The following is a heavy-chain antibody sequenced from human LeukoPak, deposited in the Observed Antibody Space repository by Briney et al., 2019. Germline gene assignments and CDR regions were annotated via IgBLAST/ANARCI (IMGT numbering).Heavy chain of an antibody. J-gene: IGHJ3*02. Sequence: GGSLRLSCADSGFTFSTYWMHWVRQAPGKGLVWVSRITPDGRSTNYADSVKGRFTISRDNAKNTLYLQMDSLGTEDTAVYYCARELGVGVIGDAFNMWAKGQWSPSLQ. V-gene: IGHV3-74*01. CDR2: ITPDGRST. D-gene: IGHD3-22*01. CDR1: GFTFSTYW. CDR3: ARELGVGVIGDAFNM.